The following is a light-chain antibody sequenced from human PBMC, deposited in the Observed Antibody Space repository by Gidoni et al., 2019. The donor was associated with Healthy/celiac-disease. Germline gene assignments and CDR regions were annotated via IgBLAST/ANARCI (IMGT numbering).Light chain of an antibody. Sequence: DIQRNKSPSTLSASVGDRVTITCRDSQSISSWLAWYQQKPGKDPKLLIYTASSLESWVPSRFSGSVSWTEFTLTISSLQPDDFSTYYCQRYNCYPWTFXQXTKVEI. CDR1: QSISSW. CDR3: QRYNCYPWT. V-gene: IGKV1-5*03. CDR2: TAS. J-gene: IGKJ1*01.